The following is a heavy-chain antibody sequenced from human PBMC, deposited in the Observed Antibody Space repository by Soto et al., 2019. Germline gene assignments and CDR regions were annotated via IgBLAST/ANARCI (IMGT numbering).Heavy chain of an antibody. CDR1: GGTFSSYT. CDR2: IIPILGIA. J-gene: IGHJ4*02. V-gene: IGHV1-69*02. D-gene: IGHD6-25*01. CDR3: ARGIAAPPVYYFDY. Sequence: QVQLVQSGAEVKKPGSSVKVSCKASGGTFSSYTISWVRQAPGQGLEWMGRIIPILGIANYAQKFQGRVTITADKSTSTAYMELRSLRSEDTAVYYCARGIAAPPVYYFDYWGQGTLVTVSS.